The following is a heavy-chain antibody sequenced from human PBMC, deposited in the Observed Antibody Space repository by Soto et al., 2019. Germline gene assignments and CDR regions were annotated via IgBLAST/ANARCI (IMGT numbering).Heavy chain of an antibody. Sequence: EVQLLESGGGLVKPRGSLRLSCAGSGFTFSNYNMNWVRQAPGKGLEWVSSISSTSTYTYYADSVKGRFTISRDNAKNSLFLEMDSLRVEDTAVYYCARTRGAHYGGTDYWGQGTLVTVSS. J-gene: IGHJ4*02. V-gene: IGHV3-21*01. CDR1: GFTFSNYN. CDR3: ARTRGAHYGGTDY. D-gene: IGHD3-10*01. CDR2: ISSTSTYT.